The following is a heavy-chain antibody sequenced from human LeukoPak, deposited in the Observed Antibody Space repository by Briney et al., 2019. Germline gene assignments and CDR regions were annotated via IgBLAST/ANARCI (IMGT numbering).Heavy chain of an antibody. V-gene: IGHV3-53*01. CDR1: GFTVSTNY. CDR3: ARDSGGFDVFDI. D-gene: IGHD3-16*01. Sequence: GGSLRLSCAASGFTVSTNYMSWVRQAPGKGLEWVSVIYSDGRTYYADSVKGRFTISRDNSKNTPYLQMNSLRAEDTAVYYCARDSGGFDVFDIWSQGTMVTVSS. CDR2: IYSDGRT. J-gene: IGHJ3*02.